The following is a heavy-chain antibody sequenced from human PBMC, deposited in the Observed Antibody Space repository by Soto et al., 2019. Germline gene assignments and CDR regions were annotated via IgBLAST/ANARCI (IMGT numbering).Heavy chain of an antibody. CDR1: GYTFTSYG. D-gene: IGHD4-17*01. J-gene: IGHJ3*02. V-gene: IGHV1-18*01. CDR3: AREFPGDYDPDAFDI. CDR2: ISAYNGNT. Sequence: QVQLVQSGAEVKKPGAPVKVSCKASGYTFTSYGISWVRQAPGQGLEWMGWISAYNGNTNYAQKLQGRVTMTTDTPTSTAYMELWSLRSDDTAVYYCAREFPGDYDPDAFDIWGQGTMVTVSS.